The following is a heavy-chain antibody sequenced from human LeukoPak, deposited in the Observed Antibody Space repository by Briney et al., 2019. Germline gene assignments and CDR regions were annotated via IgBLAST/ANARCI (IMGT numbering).Heavy chain of an antibody. Sequence: SETLSLTCTVSGGSISSYYWSWIRQPPGKGLEWIGYIYYSGSTNYNPSLKIRVTISVDTSKNQFSLKLSSVTAADTAVYYCARGQDYVWGSPRNWFDPWGQGTLVTVSS. J-gene: IGHJ5*02. CDR2: IYYSGST. CDR1: GGSISSYY. CDR3: ARGQDYVWGSPRNWFDP. V-gene: IGHV4-59*01. D-gene: IGHD3-16*01.